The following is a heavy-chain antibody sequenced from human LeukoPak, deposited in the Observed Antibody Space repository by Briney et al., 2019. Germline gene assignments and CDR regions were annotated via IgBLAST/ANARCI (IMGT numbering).Heavy chain of an antibody. J-gene: IGHJ2*01. CDR3: ARANYGGWYFDL. V-gene: IGHV3-30*01. CDR1: GFTFSSYA. D-gene: IGHD4-23*01. Sequence: GGSLRLSCAASGFTFSSYAMHWVRQAPGKGLEWVAVISYDGSNKYYADSVKGRFTISRDNSKNTLYLQMNSLRAEDTAVYYCARANYGGWYFDLWGRGTLVTVSS. CDR2: ISYDGSNK.